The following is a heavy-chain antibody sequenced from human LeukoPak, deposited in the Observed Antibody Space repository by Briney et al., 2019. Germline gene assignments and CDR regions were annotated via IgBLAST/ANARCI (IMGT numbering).Heavy chain of an antibody. Sequence: PGGSLRLSCAASGFTFSSYAMSWVRQAPGEGLEWVSAISGSGGSTYYADSVKGRFTISRDNSKNTLYLQMNSLRAEDTAVYYCAKGTSSGWDLDAFDIWGQGTMVTVSS. D-gene: IGHD6-19*01. CDR2: ISGSGGST. V-gene: IGHV3-23*01. CDR3: AKGTSSGWDLDAFDI. J-gene: IGHJ3*02. CDR1: GFTFSSYA.